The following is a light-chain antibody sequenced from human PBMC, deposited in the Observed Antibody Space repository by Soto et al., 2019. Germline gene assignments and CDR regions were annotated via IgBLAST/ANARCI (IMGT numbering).Light chain of an antibody. CDR3: RSYAGTGTWV. CDR2: EVT. V-gene: IGLV2-23*02. Sequence: QSALTQPASVSGSPGQSITISCTGTNSDVGTYNIVSWYQQYPGKAPKLIIYEVTKRPSGVSNRFSGSKSGNTASLTISGLQSEDEADYYCRSYAGTGTWVFGGGTKLTVL. CDR1: NSDVGTYNI. J-gene: IGLJ3*02.